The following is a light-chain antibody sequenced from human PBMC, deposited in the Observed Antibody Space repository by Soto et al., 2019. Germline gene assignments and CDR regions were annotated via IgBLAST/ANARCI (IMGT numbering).Light chain of an antibody. Sequence: EIVLTQSPGTLSLSPGERATLSCRASQSVNSYYLAWYQQKPGQAPRLLMYETSTRATGIPDRFSGSGSGTDFTLTISRLEPEDFAVYFCQQFGTSPLWTFGQGTKVDIK. CDR1: QSVNSYY. CDR3: QQFGTSPLWT. J-gene: IGKJ1*01. V-gene: IGKV3-20*01. CDR2: ETS.